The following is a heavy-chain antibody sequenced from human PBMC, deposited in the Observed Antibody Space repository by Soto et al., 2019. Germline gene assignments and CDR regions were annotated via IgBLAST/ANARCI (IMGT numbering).Heavy chain of an antibody. CDR1: GASISSTSSGDW. CDR2: IHHSGST. J-gene: IGHJ4*02. V-gene: IGHV4-4*02. CDR3: AKMVGATLVDY. D-gene: IGHD1-26*01. Sequence: QVQLQESGPGLVKPAWTLSLTCTVSGASISSTSSGDWWSWIRQPPGKGLEWIGEIHHSGSTNYNPSLKSRVTMSVDKSKNQFSLRLSSVTAADTAVYYCAKMVGATLVDYWGQGTLVTVSS.